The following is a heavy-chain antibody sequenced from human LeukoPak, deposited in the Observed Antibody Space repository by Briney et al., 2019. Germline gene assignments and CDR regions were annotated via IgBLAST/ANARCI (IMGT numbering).Heavy chain of an antibody. CDR2: IYTGGST. V-gene: IGHV4-4*07. D-gene: IGHD2-2*01. CDR1: GGSISGYY. Sequence: PSETLSLSCTVSGGSISGYYWTWIRQPAGKGLEWIGRIYTGGSTSYNPSLKSRLDMSLDTSKNQISLKLNSVSAADTAVYYCAVNLPTRDYWGQGTLVTVSS. CDR3: AVNLPTRDY. J-gene: IGHJ4*02.